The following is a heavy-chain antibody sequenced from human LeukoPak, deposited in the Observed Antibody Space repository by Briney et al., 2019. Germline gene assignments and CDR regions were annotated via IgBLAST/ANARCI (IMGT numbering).Heavy chain of an antibody. D-gene: IGHD2-2*01. CDR1: GGSISSYY. V-gene: IGHV4-59*08. Sequence: SETLSLTCTVSGGSISSYYWSWIRQPPGKRLEWIGYIYHSGSTNYNSSLTSRVTISVDTSKNQFSLKLSSVTAADTAVYYCARHAAFAEYQAHLTHFDYWGQGTLVTVSS. CDR3: ARHAAFAEYQAHLTHFDY. J-gene: IGHJ4*02. CDR2: IYHSGST.